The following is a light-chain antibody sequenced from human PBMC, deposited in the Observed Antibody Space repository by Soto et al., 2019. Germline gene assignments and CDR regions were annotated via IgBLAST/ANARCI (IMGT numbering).Light chain of an antibody. J-gene: IGLJ2*01. CDR2: LNRDGSH. Sequence: QPVLTQSPSASASLGASVKLTCTLSSGHSNYAIAWHQQQPEKGPRYLMKLNRDGSHRKGDGIPNRFSGSSSGAARYLTTSPPQSDDDAYYYCQTCGTGIVIFGGGTKVPVL. CDR3: QTCGTGIVI. V-gene: IGLV4-69*01. CDR1: SGHSNYA.